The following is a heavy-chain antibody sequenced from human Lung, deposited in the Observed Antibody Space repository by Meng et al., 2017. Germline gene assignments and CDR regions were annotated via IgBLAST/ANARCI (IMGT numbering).Heavy chain of an antibody. Sequence: QVRLQQWGAGLLKPSETLFLTCVVSGGSFSDYYWSRIRQPPGKGLEWIGEINHSGSTNYNPSLESRATISVDTSQNNLSLKLSSVTAADSAVYYCARGPTTMAHDFDYWGQGTLVTVSS. CDR2: INHSGST. CDR1: GGSFSDYY. CDR3: ARGPTTMAHDFDY. J-gene: IGHJ4*02. V-gene: IGHV4-34*01. D-gene: IGHD4-11*01.